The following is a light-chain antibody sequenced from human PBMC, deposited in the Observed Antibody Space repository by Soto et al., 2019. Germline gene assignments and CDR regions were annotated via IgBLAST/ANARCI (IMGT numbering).Light chain of an antibody. CDR1: QTVNTY. CDR2: AAS. V-gene: IGKV1-39*01. J-gene: IGKJ1*01. Sequence: DIQMTQSPSSLSASIGDRVTITCRASQTVNTYLHWYQQKPGKAPKLLIYAASNLQSGVPSRFSGSGSGTNFTLSLNSLQPEAFETYYCQQGYSNPWTFGQGTKVDIK. CDR3: QQGYSNPWT.